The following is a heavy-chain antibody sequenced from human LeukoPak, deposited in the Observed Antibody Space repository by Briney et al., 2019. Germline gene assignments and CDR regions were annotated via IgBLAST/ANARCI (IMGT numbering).Heavy chain of an antibody. CDR1: GFTFNDFA. Sequence: PGGSLRPSCAASGFTFNDFAMTWVRQAPGKGLEWVSTIADAGTYYADSVKGRFIISRDNSKNMLYLQLNSLRADDTVMYYCARNLGPFDVRGHGTMVTVSS. D-gene: IGHD3-16*01. J-gene: IGHJ3*01. V-gene: IGHV3-23*01. CDR2: IADAGT. CDR3: ARNLGPFDV.